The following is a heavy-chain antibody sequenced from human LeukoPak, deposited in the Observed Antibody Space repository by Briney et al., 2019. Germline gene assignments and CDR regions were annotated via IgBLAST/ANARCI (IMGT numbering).Heavy chain of an antibody. J-gene: IGHJ4*02. CDR1: GYTFTSYG. D-gene: IGHD1-26*01. CDR3: ARNIFGSGSRMDDY. V-gene: IGHV1-18*01. Sequence: ASVKVSCKASGYTFTSYGISWVRQAPGQGLEWMGWISAYNGNTNYAQKLQGRVTMTTGTSTSTAYMELRSLRSDDTAVYYSARNIFGSGSRMDDYWGQGTLVTVSS. CDR2: ISAYNGNT.